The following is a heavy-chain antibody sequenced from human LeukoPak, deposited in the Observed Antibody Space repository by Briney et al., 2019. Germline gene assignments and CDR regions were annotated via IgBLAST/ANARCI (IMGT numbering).Heavy chain of an antibody. CDR3: ARAYYGSGSYYNLEPLGY. D-gene: IGHD3-10*01. J-gene: IGHJ4*02. CDR1: GYTFTSYG. V-gene: IGHV1-18*01. CDR2: ISAYNGNT. Sequence: ASVRVSCKASGYTFTSYGITWVRQAPGQGLEWMGWISAYNGNTNYAQKFQGRVTMTRNTSISTAYMELSSLRSEDTAVYYCARAYYGSGSYYNLEPLGYWGQGTLVTVSS.